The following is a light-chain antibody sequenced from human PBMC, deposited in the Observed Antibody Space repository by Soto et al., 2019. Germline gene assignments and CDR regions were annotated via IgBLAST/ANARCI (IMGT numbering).Light chain of an antibody. CDR1: SSDVGSYNL. CDR2: EVS. Sequence: QSVLTQPASVSGSPGQSITISCTGTSSDVGSYNLVSWYQQHPGKAPKLMIYEVSKRPSGVSNRFSGSKSGNTASLTISGLQAEDEADYYCCSYAGSSTFVVFGTGTKLTFL. J-gene: IGLJ1*01. V-gene: IGLV2-23*02. CDR3: CSYAGSSTFVV.